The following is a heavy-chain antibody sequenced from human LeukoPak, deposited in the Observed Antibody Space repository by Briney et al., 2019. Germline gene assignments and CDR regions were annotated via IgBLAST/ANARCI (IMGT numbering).Heavy chain of an antibody. D-gene: IGHD6-13*01. CDR3: ARDIAALTN. CDR2: ISSSGSTI. CDR1: GFTFSSCE. Sequence: GGSLRLSCAASGFTFSSCEMNWVRHAPGKGLEWVSYISSSGSTIYYADSVKGRFTISRDNAKNSLYLQMNSLRAEDTAVYYCARDIAALTNWGQGTLVSVSS. V-gene: IGHV3-48*03. J-gene: IGHJ4*02.